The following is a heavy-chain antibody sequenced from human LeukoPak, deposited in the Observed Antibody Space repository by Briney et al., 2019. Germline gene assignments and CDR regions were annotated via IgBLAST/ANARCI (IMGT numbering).Heavy chain of an antibody. V-gene: IGHV1-46*01. D-gene: IGHD2-2*01. CDR2: INPDGGST. CDR1: GYSFTDYY. Sequence: ASVKVSCKASGYSFTDYYMHWVRQAPGQGLEWMGLINPDGGSTAYAHRFQGRVTMTRDTSTSTVYMDLSSLRSDDTAVYYCARSNYCSSTSCSRRYYYYYYGMDVWGQGTTVTVSS. CDR3: ARSNYCSSTSCSRRYYYYYYGMDV. J-gene: IGHJ6*02.